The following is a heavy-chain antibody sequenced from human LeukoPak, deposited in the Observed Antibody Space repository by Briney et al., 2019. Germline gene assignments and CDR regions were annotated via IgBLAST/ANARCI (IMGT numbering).Heavy chain of an antibody. V-gene: IGHV3-48*03. CDR1: GFTFSTYD. CDR2: ISSSGTTI. J-gene: IGHJ4*02. CDR3: AKDSAKKYDDY. Sequence: GGSLRLSCAASGFTFSTYDINWVRQAPGKGLEWVSYISSSGTTIHFADSVRGRFTISRDNAKKSLYLQMDSLRAEDTAVYYCAKDSAKKYDDYWGQGTLVTVSS. D-gene: IGHD2/OR15-2a*01.